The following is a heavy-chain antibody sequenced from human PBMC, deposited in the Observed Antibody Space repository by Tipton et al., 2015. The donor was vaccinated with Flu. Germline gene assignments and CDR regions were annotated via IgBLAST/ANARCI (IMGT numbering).Heavy chain of an antibody. Sequence: SLRLSCAASGFTFWNAIHWVRQAPGKGLEWVSKIDIHSRSIDYADSVRGRFTISRDSAKRSVYLQMNSLRVEDTAVYYCARDPFLGTGDAFDVWGRGTMVTVSS. V-gene: IGHV3-48*03. CDR3: ARDPFLGTGDAFDV. J-gene: IGHJ3*01. D-gene: IGHD2/OR15-2a*01. CDR2: IDIHSRSI. CDR1: GFTFWNA.